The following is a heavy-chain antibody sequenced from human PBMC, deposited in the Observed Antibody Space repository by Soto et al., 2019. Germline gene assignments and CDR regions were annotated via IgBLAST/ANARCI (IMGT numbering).Heavy chain of an antibody. CDR3: ARDRTSSSGWPGYYYYYYYMEV. D-gene: IGHD6-19*01. V-gene: IGHV1-18*01. Sequence: ASVKVSCKACCYTFTSYGISLLRHSPGQWLVCIFWISAYNGNTNYAQKLQGRVTMTTDTSTSTAYMELRSLRSDDTAVYYCARDRTSSSGWPGYYYYYYYMEVWGKGTTVTVSS. CDR2: ISAYNGNT. CDR1: CYTFTSYG. J-gene: IGHJ6*03.